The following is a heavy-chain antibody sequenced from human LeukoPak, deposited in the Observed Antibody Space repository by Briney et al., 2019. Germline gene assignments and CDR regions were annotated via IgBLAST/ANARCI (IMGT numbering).Heavy chain of an antibody. CDR1: GFTFSDFG. V-gene: IGHV3-30*01. J-gene: IGHJ4*02. Sequence: PGRSLRLSCAASGFTFSDFGMNWVRQAPGKGLEWVASISNGGTEFYADSVKGRFAISRDTYTNTLSLQMNSLRAEDTAVYFCARRTGDTRFCSRFSCFLPDYWGQGTLVSVSS. D-gene: IGHD2-2*01. CDR3: ARRTGDTRFCSRFSCFLPDY. CDR2: ISNGGTE.